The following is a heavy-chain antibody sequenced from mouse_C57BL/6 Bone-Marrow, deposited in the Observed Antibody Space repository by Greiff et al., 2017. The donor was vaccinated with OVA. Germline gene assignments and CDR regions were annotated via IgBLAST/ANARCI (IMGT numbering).Heavy chain of an antibody. CDR1: GYTFTDYY. CDR2: INPYNGGT. Sequence: EVKLQESGPVLVKPGASVKMSCKASGYTFTDYYMNWVTQSHGKSLEWIGVINPYNGGTSYNQKFKGKATLTVDKSSSTAYMELNSLTSEDSAVYYCARPHYYGSDYWGQGTTLTVSS. V-gene: IGHV1-19*01. J-gene: IGHJ2*01. CDR3: ARPHYYGSDY. D-gene: IGHD1-1*01.